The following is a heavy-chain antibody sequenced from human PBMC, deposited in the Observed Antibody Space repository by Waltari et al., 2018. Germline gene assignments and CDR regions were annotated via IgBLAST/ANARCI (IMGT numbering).Heavy chain of an antibody. V-gene: IGHV4-4*07. Sequence: QVQLQESGPGLVKPSETLSLTCSVSGGSLTTYYWGWIRQPAGKGLEWVGRIYSSGSTVTGPSLKSRVTMSVDTSTNQFSLRRSSVTAADTAVYYCARESEGGGEGFYYDPWGQGILVTVSS. CDR2: IYSSGST. D-gene: IGHD2-8*01. CDR3: ARESEGGGEGFYYDP. CDR1: GGSLTTYY. J-gene: IGHJ5*02.